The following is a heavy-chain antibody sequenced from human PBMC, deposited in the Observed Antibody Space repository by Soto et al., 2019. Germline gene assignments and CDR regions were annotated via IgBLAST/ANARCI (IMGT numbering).Heavy chain of an antibody. CDR2: IIPILGIA. CDR1: GGTFSSYT. D-gene: IGHD3-9*01. V-gene: IGHV1-69*02. CDR3: ARTLTGYHEYYFDY. Sequence: QVQLVQSGAEVKKPGSSVKVSCKASGGTFSSYTISWVRQAPGQGLEWMGRIIPILGIANYAQKFQGRVTITADKSTSTAYRELSSLRSDDTAVYYCARTLTGYHEYYFDYWGQGTLVTVSS. J-gene: IGHJ4*02.